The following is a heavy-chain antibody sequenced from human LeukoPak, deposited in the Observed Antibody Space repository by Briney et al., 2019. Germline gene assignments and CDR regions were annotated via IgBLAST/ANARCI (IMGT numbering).Heavy chain of an antibody. CDR1: GFTFSSYW. V-gene: IGHV3-7*01. D-gene: IGHD3-16*02. CDR2: IKQDGSEK. J-gene: IGHJ3*01. CDR3: ARDIDDYVWGSYRPFDY. Sequence: GGSLRLSCAASGFTFSSYWMSWVRQAPGKGLEWVANIKQDGSEKYYVDSVKGRFTISRDNAKNSLYLQMNSLRAEDTAVYYCARDIDDYVWGSYRPFDYWGQGTMVTVSS.